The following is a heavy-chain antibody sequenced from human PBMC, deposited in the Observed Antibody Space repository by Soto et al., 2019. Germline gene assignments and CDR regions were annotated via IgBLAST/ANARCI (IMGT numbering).Heavy chain of an antibody. D-gene: IGHD3-10*01. CDR2: IYYSGST. J-gene: IGHJ6*02. Sequence: QVQLQESGPGLVKPSQTLSLTCTVSGGSISSGGYYWSWIRQHPGKGLEWIGYIYYSGSTYYNPSLKSRVTISADTSKNQFSLKLSSVTAADTAVYYCARESDLPDLVTGGVWGQGTTVTVSS. V-gene: IGHV4-31*03. CDR3: ARESDLPDLVTGGV. CDR1: GGSISSGGYY.